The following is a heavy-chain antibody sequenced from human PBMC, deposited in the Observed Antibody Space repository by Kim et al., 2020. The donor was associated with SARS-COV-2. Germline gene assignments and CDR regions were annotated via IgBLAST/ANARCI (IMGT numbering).Heavy chain of an antibody. Sequence: GGSLRLSCAASGFTFSDYYMSWIRQAPGKGLEWVSYISSSGSTIYYADSVKGRFTISRDNAKNSLYLPMNSLRAEDTAVYYCARVPTFWSGYYDLDYWGQGTLVTVSS. CDR3: ARVPTFWSGYYDLDY. V-gene: IGHV3-11*01. CDR2: ISSSGSTI. J-gene: IGHJ4*02. CDR1: GFTFSDYY. D-gene: IGHD3-3*01.